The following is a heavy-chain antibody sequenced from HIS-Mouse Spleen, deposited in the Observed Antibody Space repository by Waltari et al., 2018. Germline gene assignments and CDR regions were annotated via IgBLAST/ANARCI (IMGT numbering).Heavy chain of an antibody. D-gene: IGHD6-19*01. J-gene: IGHJ4*02. CDR3: ARIAEGYSSGWYAFDY. V-gene: IGHV2-70*15. CDR1: GFSLSTSGIC. CDR2: IDWDDDK. Sequence: VTLRESGPALVKPTQTLTLTCTFSGFSLSTSGICVSWIRQPPGKALEWLARIDWDDDKYYSTSLKTRLTISKDTSKNQVVLTMTNMDPVDTATYYCARIAEGYSSGWYAFDYWGQGTLVTVSS.